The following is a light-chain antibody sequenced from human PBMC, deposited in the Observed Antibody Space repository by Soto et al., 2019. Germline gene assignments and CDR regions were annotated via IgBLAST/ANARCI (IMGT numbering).Light chain of an antibody. CDR2: GAS. CDR1: QSLSINS. J-gene: IGKJ1*01. CDR3: QHYNSYSEA. Sequence: EIMLTESPCTLSMYPGERATLSCRPSQSLSINSLAWYQQKPGQSPRLLVYGASTRDTGIPDRFRGSGSGTDFALTISSLEPEDFAMYYCQHYNSYSEACGQGTKVDIK. V-gene: IGKV3-20*01.